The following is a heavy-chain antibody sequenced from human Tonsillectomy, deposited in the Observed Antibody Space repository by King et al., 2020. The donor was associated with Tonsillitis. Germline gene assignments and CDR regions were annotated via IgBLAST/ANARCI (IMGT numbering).Heavy chain of an antibody. Sequence: VQLQESGPGLVKPSQTLSLTCTVSGGSISSGNYYWSWIRQPAGEGLEWIGRIYTSGRINYNPSLESRVTMSVDTSKSQFSLKLSSVTAADTAVYYCARGGEILTGGSLFDPWGQGTLVTVSS. CDR3: ARGGEILTGGSLFDP. CDR1: GGSISSGNYY. D-gene: IGHD3-9*01. CDR2: IYTSGRI. V-gene: IGHV4-61*02. J-gene: IGHJ5*02.